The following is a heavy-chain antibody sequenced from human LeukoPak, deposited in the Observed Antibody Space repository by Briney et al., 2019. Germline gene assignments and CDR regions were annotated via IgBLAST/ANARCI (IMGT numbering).Heavy chain of an antibody. CDR3: AREIVLMMSDVASPYYMDV. D-gene: IGHD3-16*01. V-gene: IGHV4-59*02. CDR2: VYPGGTT. J-gene: IGHJ6*03. CDR1: GASVNDYF. Sequence: SETLSLSCSVSGASVNDYFWSWIRQAPGRGLEWIGHVYPGGTTEYSPSLKGRVTISLDASSNEVSLSLTSSTSADTAVYYCAREIVLMMSDVASPYYMDVWGRGTTVTVAS.